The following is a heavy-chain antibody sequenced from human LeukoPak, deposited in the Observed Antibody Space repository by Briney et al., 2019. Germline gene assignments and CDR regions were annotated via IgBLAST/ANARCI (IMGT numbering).Heavy chain of an antibody. CDR1: GGSFSGYY. D-gene: IGHD2-2*02. CDR2: INHSGST. J-gene: IGHJ4*02. CDR3: ARGGGYCSSTSCSTSRFDY. Sequence: SETLSLTCAVYGGSFSGYYWGWIRQPPGKGLEWIGEINHSGSTNYNPSLKSRVTISVDTSKNQFSLKLSSVTAADTAVYYCARGGGYCSSTSCSTSRFDYWGQGTLVTVSS. V-gene: IGHV4-34*01.